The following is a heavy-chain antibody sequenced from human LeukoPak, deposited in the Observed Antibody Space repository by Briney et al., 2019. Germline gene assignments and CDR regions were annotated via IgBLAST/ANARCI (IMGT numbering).Heavy chain of an antibody. CDR3: ARDGRRAVAVDAFDI. CDR1: GFTFSSYS. V-gene: IGHV3-21*01. D-gene: IGHD6-19*01. CDR2: ISSSSSYI. Sequence: GGSLRLSCAASGFTFSSYSMNWVRQTPGKGLEWVSSISSSSSYIYYADSVKGRFTISRDNAKNSLYLQMNSLRAEDTAVYYCARDGRRAVAVDAFDIWGQGTMVTVSS. J-gene: IGHJ3*02.